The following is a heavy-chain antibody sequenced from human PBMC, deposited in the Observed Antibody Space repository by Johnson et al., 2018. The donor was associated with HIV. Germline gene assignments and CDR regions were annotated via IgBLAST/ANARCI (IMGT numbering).Heavy chain of an antibody. CDR1: GFPFDDHG. J-gene: IGHJ3*02. CDR2: INWNGGST. D-gene: IGHD6-13*01. V-gene: IGHV3-20*04. CDR3: ARGAPPTWYSSSWRGGAFDI. Sequence: VQLVESGGGVVRPGGSLRLSCAASGFPFDDHGMSWVRQAPGKGLEWVSSINWNGGSTGYGDSVKGRFTISRDNAKNSLYLQMNRLRAEDTALYYCARGAPPTWYSSSWRGGAFDIWGQGTMVTVSS.